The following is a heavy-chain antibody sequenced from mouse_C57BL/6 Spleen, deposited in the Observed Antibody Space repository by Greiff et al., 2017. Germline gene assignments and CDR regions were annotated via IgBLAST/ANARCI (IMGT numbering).Heavy chain of an antibody. CDR2: IYPGDGDT. Sequence: VQLQQSGPELVKPGASVKISCKASGYAFSSSWMNWVKQRPGKGLEWIGRIYPGDGDTNYNGKFKGKATLTADKSSSTAYMQLSSLTSEDSAVXFCARGKNYDMDDWGQGTSVTVSS. CDR3: ARGKNYDMDD. D-gene: IGHD2-1*01. CDR1: GYAFSSSW. V-gene: IGHV1-82*01. J-gene: IGHJ4*01.